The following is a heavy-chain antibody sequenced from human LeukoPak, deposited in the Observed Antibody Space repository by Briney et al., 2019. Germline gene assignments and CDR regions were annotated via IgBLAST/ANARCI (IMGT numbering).Heavy chain of an antibody. V-gene: IGHV3-21*01. Sequence: PGGSLRLSCAASGFTFSSYSMNWVRQAPGKGLEWVSSISSSSSYIYYADSVKGRFTISRDNAKNSLYLQMNSLRAEDTAVYYCARDYYGSGSYYRNEADAFDIWGQGTMVTVSS. D-gene: IGHD3-10*01. CDR1: GFTFSSYS. CDR2: ISSSSSYI. CDR3: ARDYYGSGSYYRNEADAFDI. J-gene: IGHJ3*02.